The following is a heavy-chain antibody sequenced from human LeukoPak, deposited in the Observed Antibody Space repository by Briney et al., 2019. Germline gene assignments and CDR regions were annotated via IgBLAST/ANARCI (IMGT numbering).Heavy chain of an antibody. D-gene: IGHD2-15*01. Sequence: SETLSLTCTVSGDSISTYYWSWIWQPPGKGLEWIGYIYYSGSTNYNPSLKSRVTISVDTSNNQFSLKLSSMTAADTAVYYCARSRRGYSFDIWGQGTMVTVSS. CDR3: ARSRRGYSFDI. CDR1: GDSISTYY. J-gene: IGHJ3*02. V-gene: IGHV4-59*01. CDR2: IYYSGST.